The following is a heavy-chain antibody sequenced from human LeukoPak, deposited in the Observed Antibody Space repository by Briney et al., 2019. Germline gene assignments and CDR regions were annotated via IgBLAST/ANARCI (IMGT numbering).Heavy chain of an antibody. J-gene: IGHJ4*02. D-gene: IGHD1-14*01. CDR3: ARLHNLAAHDFDY. CDR2: IYYDGSDK. V-gene: IGHV3-33*01. Sequence: GGSLRLSCAASGFTFSDYGMHWVRQAPGKGLEWVAVIYYDGSDKYYADSVKGRFTISRDTSKNTVYLQMNSLRAEDTAVYFCARLHNLAAHDFDYWGQGTLVTVSS. CDR1: GFTFSDYG.